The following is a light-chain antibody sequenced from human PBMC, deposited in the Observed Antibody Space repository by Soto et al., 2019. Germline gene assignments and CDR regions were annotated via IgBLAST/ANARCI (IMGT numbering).Light chain of an antibody. CDR3: RSHASRTFGV. V-gene: IGLV2-14*03. Sequence: QSALTQPASVSGSPGQSITISCSGSSSDIGYDYVSWYQQPPGRAPKLIIYGVSSRPSGVSNRFSGSKSGNTASLTISGLQPEDGGDYYCRSHASRTFGVFGGGTKLTVL. CDR2: GVS. CDR1: SSDIGYDY. J-gene: IGLJ2*01.